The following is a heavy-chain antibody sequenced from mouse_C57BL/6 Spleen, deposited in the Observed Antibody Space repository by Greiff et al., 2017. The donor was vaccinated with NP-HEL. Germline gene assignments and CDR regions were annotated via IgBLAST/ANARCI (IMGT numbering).Heavy chain of an antibody. D-gene: IGHD1-1*01. CDR1: GYTFTSYW. CDR3: SRSEYYYGSSSFAY. V-gene: IGHV1-69*01. J-gene: IGHJ3*01. CDR2: IDPSDSYT. Sequence: QVQLQQPGAELVMPGASVKLSCKASGYTFTSYWMHWVKQRPGQGLEWIGEIDPSDSYTNYNQKFKGKSTLTVDKSSRTAYMQRSSLTSEESAVYYCSRSEYYYGSSSFAYWGQGTLVTVSA.